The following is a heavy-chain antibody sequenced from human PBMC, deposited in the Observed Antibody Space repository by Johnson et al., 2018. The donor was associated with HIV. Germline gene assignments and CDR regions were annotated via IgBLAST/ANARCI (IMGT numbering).Heavy chain of an antibody. CDR2: MWYDGSNK. V-gene: IGHV3-30*19. CDR3: AVPPNLADNFWSIRNAFDI. D-gene: IGHD3-3*01. J-gene: IGHJ3*02. CDR1: GFTFSTYG. Sequence: VQLVESGGGVVQPGRSLRLSCAASGFTFSTYGMHWVRQAPGKGLEWVAVMWYDGSNKYYADSVKGRFTISRDNSKNTLYLQMNSLRAEDTAVYYCAVPPNLADNFWSIRNAFDIWGRGTMVTVSS.